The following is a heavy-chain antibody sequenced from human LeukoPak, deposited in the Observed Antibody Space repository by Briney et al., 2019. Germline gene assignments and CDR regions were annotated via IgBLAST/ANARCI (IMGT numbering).Heavy chain of an antibody. D-gene: IGHD5-12*01. CDR1: GYTFNRYG. Sequence: ASVNVSCKASGYTFNRYGITWVRQAPGQGREWMGWISGYNGNTNYAQTLQGRVTMTTDTSTSTAYMELRSLRSDDTAMYSCARDYGYGVTVMISDDYWGQGTLVTVSS. J-gene: IGHJ4*02. CDR2: ISGYNGNT. V-gene: IGHV1-18*01. CDR3: ARDYGYGVTVMISDDY.